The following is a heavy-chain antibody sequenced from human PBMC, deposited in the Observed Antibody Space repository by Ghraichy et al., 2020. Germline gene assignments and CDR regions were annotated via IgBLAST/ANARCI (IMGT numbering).Heavy chain of an antibody. CDR3: VHSPYSSSVNYGMDV. CDR2: IYWDDDK. J-gene: IGHJ6*02. D-gene: IGHD6-13*01. CDR1: GFSLSSSGVT. Sequence: TLSLTLTCTFSGFSLSSSGVTVGWIRQPPGKALEWLALIYWDDDKYYSASLKSRVTITKDTSKNQVVLTMTSMDPVDTARYYCVHSPYSSSVNYGMDVWGQGTTVTVSS. V-gene: IGHV2-5*02.